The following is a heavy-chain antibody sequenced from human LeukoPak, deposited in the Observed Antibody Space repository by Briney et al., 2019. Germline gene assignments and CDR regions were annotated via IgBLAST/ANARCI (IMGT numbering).Heavy chain of an antibody. CDR2: IYYSGRT. CDR3: ESVVTTPRALGY. J-gene: IGHJ4*02. D-gene: IGHD3-22*01. V-gene: IGHV4-59*08. CDR1: GGAISGYF. Sequence: NASETLSLTCTVSGGAISGYFWSWIRQPPGKGLQWIGYIYYSGRTDYNPSLKTRLTISVDTSRNQISLKLTSVTAADTAVYYCESVVTTPRALGYWGQGTLVTVSS.